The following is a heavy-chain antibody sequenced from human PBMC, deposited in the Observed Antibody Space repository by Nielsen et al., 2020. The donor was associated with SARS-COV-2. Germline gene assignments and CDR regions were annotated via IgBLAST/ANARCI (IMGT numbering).Heavy chain of an antibody. V-gene: IGHV4-4*02. CDR2: IYHSGST. D-gene: IGHD5-18*01. CDR1: GGSISSSNW. CDR3: ARENTARYYFDY. J-gene: IGHJ4*02. Sequence: GSLRLSCAVSGGSISSSNWWSWVRQPPGKGLEWIGEIYHSGSTNYNPSLKSRVTISVDKSKNQFSLKLSSVTAADTAVYYCARENTARYYFDYWGQGTLVTVSS.